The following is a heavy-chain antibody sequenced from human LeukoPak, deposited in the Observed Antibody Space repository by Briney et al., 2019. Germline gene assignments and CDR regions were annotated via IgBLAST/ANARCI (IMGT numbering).Heavy chain of an antibody. Sequence: PGGPLRLSCAASGFTFSTYWMSWVRQAPGKGLEWVANIKEDGSEKYYGDYVKGRFTISRDNPKNTLYLQMNSLRAEDTAVYFCAKRGVVIRVFLVGFHKEAYYFDSWGQGALVTVSS. CDR3: AKRGVVIRVFLVGFHKEAYYFDS. CDR1: GFTFSTYW. D-gene: IGHD3-10*01. J-gene: IGHJ4*02. V-gene: IGHV3-7*03. CDR2: IKEDGSEK.